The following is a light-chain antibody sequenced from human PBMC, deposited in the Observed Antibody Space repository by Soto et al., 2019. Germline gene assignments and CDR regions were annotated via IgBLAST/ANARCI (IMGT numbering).Light chain of an antibody. CDR1: SSDVGGYNY. V-gene: IGLV2-14*01. J-gene: IGLJ2*01. CDR2: DVS. Sequence: QSVLTQPASVSGSPGQSITISCTGISSDVGGYNYVSWYQQHPGKAPKLIIYDVSNRPSGVSYRFSGSKSGNTASLTISGLQAEDETYYYCSSDATSNASVAFGGGTKLTV. CDR3: SSDATSNASVA.